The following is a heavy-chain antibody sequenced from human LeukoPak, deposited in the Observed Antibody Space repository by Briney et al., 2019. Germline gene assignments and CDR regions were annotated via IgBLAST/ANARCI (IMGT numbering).Heavy chain of an antibody. D-gene: IGHD3-3*01. CDR1: GFTFSKAW. J-gene: IGHJ4*02. CDR3: TTGVEK. V-gene: IGHV3-15*01. CDR2: IKSKTDGETT. Sequence: GGSLRLSCAASGFTFSKAWMTWVRQAPGKGLEWVGRIKSKTDGETTDYGAPVQGRFTILREDAKNTLYLEKNSLKTEDTGVYYCTTGVEKWGQGTRVIVSS.